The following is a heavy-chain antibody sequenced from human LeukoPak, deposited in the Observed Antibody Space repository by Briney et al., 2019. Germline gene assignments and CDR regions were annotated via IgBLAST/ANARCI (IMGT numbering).Heavy chain of an antibody. V-gene: IGHV4-4*02. J-gene: IGHJ6*03. CDR2: IYHSGST. CDR3: ARVNLYYYYYMDV. D-gene: IGHD1-14*01. CDR1: GGSISSGNW. Sequence: SETLSLTCAVSGGSISSGNWWSWVRQPPGEGLEWIGEIYHSGSTNYNPSLKSRVTISVDKSKNQFSLKLSSVTAADTAVYYCARVNLYYYYYMDVWGKGTTVTVSS.